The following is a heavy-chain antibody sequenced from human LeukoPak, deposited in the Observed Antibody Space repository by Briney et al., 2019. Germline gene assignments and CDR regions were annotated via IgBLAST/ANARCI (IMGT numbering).Heavy chain of an antibody. D-gene: IGHD2-2*01. CDR1: GYTFTGYY. CDR2: INPNSGGT. CDR3: ARVGYCSSTSCSGDY. V-gene: IGHV1-2*02. J-gene: IGHJ4*02. Sequence: ALVKVSCKASGYTFTGYYMHWVRQAPGQGLEWMGWINPNSGGTNYAQKFQGRVTMTRDTSISTAYMELSRLRSDDTAVYYCARVGYCSSTSCSGDYWGQGTLVTVSS.